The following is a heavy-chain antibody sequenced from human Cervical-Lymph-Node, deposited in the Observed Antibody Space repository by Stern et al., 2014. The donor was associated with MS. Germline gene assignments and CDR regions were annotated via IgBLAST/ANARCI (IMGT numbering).Heavy chain of an antibody. D-gene: IGHD1-7*01. J-gene: IGHJ4*02. CDR2: MNPDRGDT. CDR1: GYTFTNYD. CDR3: ARGPRT. Sequence: VQLLQSGAEVKKPGASVKVSCKASGYTFTNYDMNWVRQATGQGLEWVGWMNPDRGDTGYAQHVTGRVTLTRNTSIRTPYMELTSLRSEDTAVYYCARGPRTWGRGTLVTVSS. V-gene: IGHV1-8*01.